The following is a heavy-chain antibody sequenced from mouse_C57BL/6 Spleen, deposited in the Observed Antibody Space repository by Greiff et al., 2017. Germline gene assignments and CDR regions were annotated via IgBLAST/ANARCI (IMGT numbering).Heavy chain of an antibody. CDR1: GYTFTDYE. CDR3: IRRLYYYGSSSFAY. Sequence: QVQLKQSGAELVRPGASVTLSCKASGYTFTDYEMHWVKQTPVHGLEWIGAIDPETGGTAYNQKFKGKAILTADKSSSTAYMELRSLTSEDSAVYYCIRRLYYYGSSSFAYWGQGTLVTVSA. D-gene: IGHD1-1*01. J-gene: IGHJ3*01. V-gene: IGHV1-15*01. CDR2: IDPETGGT.